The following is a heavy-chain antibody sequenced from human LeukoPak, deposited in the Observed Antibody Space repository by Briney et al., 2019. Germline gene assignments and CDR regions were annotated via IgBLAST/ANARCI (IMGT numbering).Heavy chain of an antibody. J-gene: IGHJ3*02. Sequence: SLRLSCGTSGFTFGDYAMHCVRQAPGKGLEWVSGINWNSKSIGYADSVKGRFTISRDNAKNSLYLKMNSLRAEDTALYYCAASSGWDDDGAFDIWGQGTMVTVSS. CDR3: AASSGWDDDGAFDI. CDR1: GFTFGDYA. CDR2: INWNSKSI. V-gene: IGHV3-9*01. D-gene: IGHD1-26*01.